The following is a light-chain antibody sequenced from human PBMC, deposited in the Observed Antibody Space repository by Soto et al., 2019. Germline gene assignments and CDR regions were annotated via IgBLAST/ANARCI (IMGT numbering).Light chain of an antibody. CDR1: QSVSSNF. V-gene: IGKV3-20*01. CDR2: GAS. J-gene: IGKJ4*01. CDR3: QQYGTSPVT. Sequence: EIVLTQSPGTLSLSPGERATLSCRAGQSVSSNFLAWYQQKPGQAPRLLIYGASSRATGIPDRFSGSGSGTDFTLTITRLEPEDFAVYFSQQYGTSPVTFGGGTKVEIK.